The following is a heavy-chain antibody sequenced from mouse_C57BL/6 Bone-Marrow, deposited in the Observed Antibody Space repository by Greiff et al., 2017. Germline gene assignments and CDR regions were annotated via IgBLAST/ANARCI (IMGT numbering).Heavy chain of an antibody. CDR2: ISSGSSTI. V-gene: IGHV5-17*01. J-gene: IGHJ3*01. CDR1: GFTFSDYG. CDR3: ARGLLRYPFAY. D-gene: IGHD1-1*01. Sequence: EVKLMESGGGLVKPGGSLKLSCAASGFTFSDYGMHWVRQAPEKGLEWVAYISSGSSTIYYADTVKGRFTISRDNAKNTLFLQMTSLRSEDTAMYYCARGLLRYPFAYWGQGTLVTVSA.